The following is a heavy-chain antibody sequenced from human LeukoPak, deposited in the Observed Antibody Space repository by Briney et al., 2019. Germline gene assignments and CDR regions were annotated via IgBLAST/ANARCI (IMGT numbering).Heavy chain of an antibody. CDR3: TKRVKYGGTWDHFAD. J-gene: IGHJ4*02. CDR1: GFTFGNYR. D-gene: IGHD1-26*01. V-gene: IGHV3-23*01. CDR2: VNADGGNT. Sequence: TGGSLRLSCAASGFTFGNYRMSWVRQAPGKGLEWVSTVNADGGNTYYADSVKGRFTISRDNSKSTLILQMNSLRVEDTALYYCTKRVKYGGTWDHFADWGQGTLVTVSS.